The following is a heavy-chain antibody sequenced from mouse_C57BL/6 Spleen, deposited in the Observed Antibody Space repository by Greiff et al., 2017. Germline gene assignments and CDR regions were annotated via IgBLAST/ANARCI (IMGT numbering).Heavy chain of an antibody. CDR2: IWSGGST. CDR1: GFSLTSYG. D-gene: IGHD3-3*01. V-gene: IGHV2-2*01. J-gene: IGHJ4*01. Sequence: VMLVESGPGLVQPSQSLSITCTVSGFSLTSYGVHWVRQSPGKGLEWLGVIWSGGSTDYNAAFISRLSISKDNSKSQVFFKMNSLQADDTAIYYCARERDGDYAMDYWGQGTSVTVSS. CDR3: ARERDGDYAMDY.